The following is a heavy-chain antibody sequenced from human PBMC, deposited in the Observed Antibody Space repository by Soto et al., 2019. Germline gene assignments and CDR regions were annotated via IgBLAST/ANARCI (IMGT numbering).Heavy chain of an antibody. V-gene: IGHV1-3*01. CDR3: AKDRGVFLLVPAAIPLALLQSSGWYS. J-gene: IGHJ4*02. Sequence: GASVKVSCKASGYTFTSYAMHWVRQAPGQRLEWMGWINAGNGNTKYSQKFKGRVTITRDTSASTAYMELSSLRSEDTAEYYCAKDRGVFLLVPAAIPLALLQSSGWYSWGQETLVTVSS. CDR2: INAGNGNT. D-gene: IGHD2-2*01. CDR1: GYTFTSYA.